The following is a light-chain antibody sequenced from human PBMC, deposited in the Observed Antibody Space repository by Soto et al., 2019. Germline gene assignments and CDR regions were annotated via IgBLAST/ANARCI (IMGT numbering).Light chain of an antibody. CDR2: DAS. V-gene: IGKV1-5*01. CDR1: QSIGRW. Sequence: DIQMTQSPSTLSASVGDRVTITCRASQSIGRWLAWYQQKPGKAPKLLIYDASNLRSGVPSRLSGSGSGTEFTLTISSLQPDDFATYYCQQYNISSRTFGQGTKVEIK. CDR3: QQYNISSRT. J-gene: IGKJ1*01.